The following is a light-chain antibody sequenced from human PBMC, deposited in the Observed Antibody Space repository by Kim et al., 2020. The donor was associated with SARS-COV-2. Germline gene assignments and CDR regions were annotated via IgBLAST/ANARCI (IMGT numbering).Light chain of an antibody. CDR2: AAS. Sequence: DIQMTQSPSAMSASVGDRVTISCRASQAISTYLAWFQQKPGKVPKLLIYAASSLQSGVPSRFSGSGSGTEFTLTITSLQPEDFATYYCLQNNSHPGTFGQGTKVDIK. V-gene: IGKV1-17*03. CDR1: QAISTY. CDR3: LQNNSHPGT. J-gene: IGKJ1*01.